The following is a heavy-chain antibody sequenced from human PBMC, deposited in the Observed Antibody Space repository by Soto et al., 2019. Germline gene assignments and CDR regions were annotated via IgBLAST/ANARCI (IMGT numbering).Heavy chain of an antibody. CDR1: GFTFSHYA. CDR2: VSGTSGVT. D-gene: IGHD3-16*02. CDR3: AKSLITFGGVVGQTPLFDL. Sequence: EVQLLESGGGLVQPGGSLRLSCAASGFTFSHYAMCWVRQAPGKGLEWVSAVSGTSGVTYYAGSVRGRFTVSRDNSKNTLFLQMNSLRVEDTAKYYCAKSLITFGGVVGQTPLFDLWGKGTLVTVSS. V-gene: IGHV3-23*01. J-gene: IGHJ4*02.